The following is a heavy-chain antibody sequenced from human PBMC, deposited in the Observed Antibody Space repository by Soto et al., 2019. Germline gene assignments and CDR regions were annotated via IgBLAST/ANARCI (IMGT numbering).Heavy chain of an antibody. Sequence: GGSLRLSCAASGFTFSNAWMNWVRQAPGKGLEWVGRIKSKTDGGTTDYAAPVKGRFTISRDDSKNTLYLQMNSLKTEDTAVYYCTTGDGQLWFHYYFDYWGQGTLVTVSS. CDR3: TTGDGQLWFHYYFDY. V-gene: IGHV3-15*07. CDR1: GFTFSNAW. D-gene: IGHD5-18*01. CDR2: IKSKTDGGTT. J-gene: IGHJ4*02.